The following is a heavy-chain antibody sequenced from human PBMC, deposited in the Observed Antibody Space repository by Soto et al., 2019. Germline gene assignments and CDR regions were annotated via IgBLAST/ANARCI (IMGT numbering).Heavy chain of an antibody. D-gene: IGHD1-1*01. J-gene: IGHJ4*02. Sequence: SVKVSCKASGGTFSSYTISWVRQAPGQGLEWMGRIIPILGIANYAQKFQGRVTITADKSTSTAYMELSSLRSEDTAVYYCARGPIVQLGRRLDYWGQGTLVTVSS. V-gene: IGHV1-69*02. CDR1: GGTFSSYT. CDR2: IIPILGIA. CDR3: ARGPIVQLGRRLDY.